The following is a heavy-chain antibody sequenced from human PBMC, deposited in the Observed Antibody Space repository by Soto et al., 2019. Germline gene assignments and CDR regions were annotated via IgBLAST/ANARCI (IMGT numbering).Heavy chain of an antibody. D-gene: IGHD2-2*01. V-gene: IGHV1-24*01. CDR3: ATRAEPAEDYSYGMDV. CDR2: FDPEDGET. CDR1: GYTLTELS. J-gene: IGHJ6*02. Sequence: ASVKVSCKVSGYTLTELSMHWVRQAPGKGLEWMGGFDPEDGETIYAQKFQGRVTMTEDTSTDTAYMELSSLRSEDTAVYYCATRAEPAEDYSYGMDVWGQGTTVTVSS.